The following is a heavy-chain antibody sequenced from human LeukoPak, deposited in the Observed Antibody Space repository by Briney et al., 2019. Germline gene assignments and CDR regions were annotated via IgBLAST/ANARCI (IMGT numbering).Heavy chain of an antibody. D-gene: IGHD2-15*01. V-gene: IGHV4-38-2*02. CDR1: GYSISSGYY. J-gene: IGHJ5*02. CDR2: INHNGGT. CDR3: ARDGLGGWFDP. Sequence: SETLSLTCTDSGYSISSGYYWGWIRQPPGKGLEWIGDINHNGGTNYNPSLKSRVTISVDTSKNQFSLKLSSVTAADTAVYYCARDGLGGWFDPWGQGTLVTVSS.